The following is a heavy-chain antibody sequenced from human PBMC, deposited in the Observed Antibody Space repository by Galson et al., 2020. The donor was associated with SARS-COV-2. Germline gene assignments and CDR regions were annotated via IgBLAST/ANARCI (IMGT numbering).Heavy chain of an antibody. CDR2: IYPADSDA. CDR1: GYRFTTYW. CDR3: ARQGSPSSHMFDWYFEL. Sequence: GESLKISCKGSGYRFTTYWIGWVRQMPGKGLEWMGIIYPADSDARYSPSFQGLVTISTDKSINTAYLQWSSLKASDTAMYYCARQGSPSSHMFDWYFELWGRGTLVTVSS. D-gene: IGHD3-10*02. J-gene: IGHJ2*01. V-gene: IGHV5-51*01.